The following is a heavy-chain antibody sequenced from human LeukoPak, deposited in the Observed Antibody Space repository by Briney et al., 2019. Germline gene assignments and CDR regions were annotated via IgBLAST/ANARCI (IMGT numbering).Heavy chain of an antibody. CDR1: GVTLGTHA. D-gene: IGHD6-6*01. Sequence: GGSLRLSCSASGVTLGTHAMSWVRQAPGKGLEWVANMKQDGSEKDHVDSVEGRFTISRDNAKNLLYLQMNSLRAEDTAVYYCARVYSSSSGKNAFDIWGQGTRVTVSS. CDR2: MKQDGSEK. CDR3: ARVYSSSSGKNAFDI. J-gene: IGHJ3*02. V-gene: IGHV3-7*03.